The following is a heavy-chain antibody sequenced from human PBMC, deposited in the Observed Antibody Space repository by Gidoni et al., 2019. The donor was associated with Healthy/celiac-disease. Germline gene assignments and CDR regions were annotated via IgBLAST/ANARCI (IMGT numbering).Heavy chain of an antibody. CDR3: AHRREYSSGWYTSSWFDP. CDR1: GFSLSTSGVG. Sequence: QITLKESGPTLVKPPQTLTLTCTFSGFSLSTSGVGVGWLRQPPGKALEWLALIYWDDDKSYSPSLKSRLTITKDTSKNQVVLTMTNMDPVDTATYYCAHRREYSSGWYTSSWFDPWGQGTLVTVSS. J-gene: IGHJ5*02. CDR2: IYWDDDK. V-gene: IGHV2-5*02. D-gene: IGHD6-19*01.